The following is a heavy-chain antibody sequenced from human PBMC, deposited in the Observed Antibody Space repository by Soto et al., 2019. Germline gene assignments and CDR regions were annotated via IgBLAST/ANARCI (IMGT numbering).Heavy chain of an antibody. J-gene: IGHJ4*02. Sequence: ASVKVSCKASGYTFTSYAMHWVRQAPGQRLEWMGWINAGNGNTKYSQKFRGRVTITRDTSASTAYMELSSLRSEDTAVYYCARNRDLGYSSGWWDFDYWGQGTLVTVSS. CDR2: INAGNGNT. D-gene: IGHD6-19*01. CDR3: ARNRDLGYSSGWWDFDY. V-gene: IGHV1-3*01. CDR1: GYTFTSYA.